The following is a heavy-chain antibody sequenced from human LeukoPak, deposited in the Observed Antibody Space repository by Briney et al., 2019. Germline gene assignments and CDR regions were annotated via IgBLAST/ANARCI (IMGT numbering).Heavy chain of an antibody. CDR2: VRKDATEK. CDR1: RFIFTEYG. J-gene: IGHJ4*02. CDR3: AKRSGPNSGPFDS. Sequence: PGGSLTLSCAASRFIFTEYGMYWVRQAPGKGLEWVAFVRKDATEKKYADSVEGRFTISRDDSENTVYLKMNNLRVDDTAVYYCAKRSGPNSGPFDSWGEGTPVIVSS. V-gene: IGHV3-30*02. D-gene: IGHD1-1*01.